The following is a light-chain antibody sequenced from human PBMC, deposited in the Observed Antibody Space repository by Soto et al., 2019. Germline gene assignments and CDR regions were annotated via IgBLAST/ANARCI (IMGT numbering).Light chain of an antibody. CDR1: QSVSGN. CDR2: GAS. V-gene: IGKV3-15*01. J-gene: IGKJ1*01. CDR3: QQYNNWPPS. Sequence: EIVMTQSPATLSVSPGERATLSCRASQSVSGNLAWYQQKPVQAPRLLIYGASTRATGIPARFSGSGSGTESTLTISSLQSEAGAVYYCQQYNNWPPSFGQGTKVEIK.